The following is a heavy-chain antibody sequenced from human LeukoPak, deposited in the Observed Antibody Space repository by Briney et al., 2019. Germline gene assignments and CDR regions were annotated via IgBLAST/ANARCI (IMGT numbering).Heavy chain of an antibody. J-gene: IGHJ4*02. Sequence: SETLSLTCAVYGGSFSGYYWSWIRQPPGKGLEWIVEINHSGSTNYNPSLKSRVTISVDTSKNQFSLKLRSVTAADTAVYYCAREGDGDYVAVYYWGQGTLVTVSS. D-gene: IGHD4-17*01. CDR3: AREGDGDYVAVYY. CDR2: INHSGST. CDR1: GGSFSGYY. V-gene: IGHV4-34*01.